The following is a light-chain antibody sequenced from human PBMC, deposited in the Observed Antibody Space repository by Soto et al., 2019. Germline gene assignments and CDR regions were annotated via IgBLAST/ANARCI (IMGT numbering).Light chain of an antibody. CDR2: EAS. Sequence: QSALTQPASVSGSPGQSITISCTGTSSDVGSYNLVSWYQHHPGKAPKLLIFEASKRPSGISNRFSGSKSDNTASLAISGLQAEDEADYYCCSYAGIRHYVFGTGTKLTVL. CDR1: SSDVGSYNL. CDR3: CSYAGIRHYV. J-gene: IGLJ1*01. V-gene: IGLV2-23*01.